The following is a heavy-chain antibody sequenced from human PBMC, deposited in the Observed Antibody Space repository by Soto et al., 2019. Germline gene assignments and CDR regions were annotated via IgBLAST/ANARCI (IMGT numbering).Heavy chain of an antibody. CDR3: ARVNYGDYGGVYDY. CDR1: GFTVSSYL. V-gene: IGHV3-74*01. Sequence: GGSLRLACAASGFTVSSYLMHWVRQAPGKGLVWVSRINSDGSSTSFADSVKGRFTISRDNAKNTLYLQMNSLRAEDTAVYYCARVNYGDYGGVYDYWGQGTLVTVSS. CDR2: INSDGSST. J-gene: IGHJ4*02. D-gene: IGHD4-17*01.